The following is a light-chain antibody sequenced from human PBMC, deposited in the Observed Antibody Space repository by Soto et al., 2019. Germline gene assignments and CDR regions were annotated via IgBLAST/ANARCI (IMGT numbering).Light chain of an antibody. CDR1: QSVSSSY. V-gene: IGKV3-20*01. CDR2: GAS. Sequence: EIVLTQSPGTLSLSPGESATLSCRASQSVSSSYLGWYQQKPGQAPRLLIYGASSRATGIPDRFSGSGSGTDFTLTISRLEPEDFAVYYCQHYGSSPRTFGQGTKVEIK. J-gene: IGKJ1*01. CDR3: QHYGSSPRT.